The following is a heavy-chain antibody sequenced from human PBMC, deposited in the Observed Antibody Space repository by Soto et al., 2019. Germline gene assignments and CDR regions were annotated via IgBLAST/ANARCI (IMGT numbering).Heavy chain of an antibody. V-gene: IGHV4-59*08. Sequence: QVQLQESGPGLVKPSETLSLTCTVSGGSISSYYWSWIRQPPGKGLEWIGYIYYSGSTKYNPSLRSRVTISVDTSKNQFSLKLSSVTAADTAVYYCARHIYGPGGYFDYWGQGTRVTVSS. CDR3: ARHIYGPGGYFDY. J-gene: IGHJ4*02. CDR1: GGSISSYY. CDR2: IYYSGST. D-gene: IGHD3-10*01.